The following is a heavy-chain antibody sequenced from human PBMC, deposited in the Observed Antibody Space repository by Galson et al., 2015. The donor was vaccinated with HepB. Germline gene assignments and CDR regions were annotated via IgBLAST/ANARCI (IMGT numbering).Heavy chain of an antibody. D-gene: IGHD2-21*01. CDR3: ASGTLWGSDSAAYGFYSYGMDV. J-gene: IGHJ6*02. Sequence: SLRLSCAASGFTFSDYYMSWIRQAPGKGLEWVSYISSSSSYTNYADSVKGRFTISRDNAKNSLYLQMNSLRAEDTAVYYCASGTLWGSDSAAYGFYSYGMDVSVQGTTATVAS. CDR1: GFTFSDYY. CDR2: ISSSSSYT. V-gene: IGHV3-11*06.